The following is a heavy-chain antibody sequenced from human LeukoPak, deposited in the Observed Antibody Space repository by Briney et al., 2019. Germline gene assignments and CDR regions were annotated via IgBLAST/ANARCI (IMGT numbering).Heavy chain of an antibody. J-gene: IGHJ4*02. V-gene: IGHV3-33*01. Sequence: GGSLRLSCAASGFTFSSYGMHWVRQAPGKGLEWVAVIWYDGSNKYYADSVKGRFTISRDNSKNTLYLQMNSLRAEDTAVYYCARNYYESSGYYTPGGVDFWGQGTLVTVSS. CDR2: IWYDGSNK. D-gene: IGHD3-22*01. CDR1: GFTFSSYG. CDR3: ARNYYESSGYYTPGGVDF.